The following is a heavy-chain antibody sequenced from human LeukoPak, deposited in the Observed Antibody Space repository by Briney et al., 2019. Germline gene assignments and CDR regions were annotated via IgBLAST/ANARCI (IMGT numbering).Heavy chain of an antibody. CDR3: ARESGQLEGFDY. Sequence: SVKVSCKASGGTFSSYAISWVRQAPGQGLEWMGGIIPIFGTANYAQKFQGGVTITADESTSTAYMELSSLRSEDTAVYYCARESGQLEGFDYWGQGTLVTVSS. CDR2: IIPIFGTA. D-gene: IGHD6-13*01. CDR1: GGTFSSYA. V-gene: IGHV1-69*13. J-gene: IGHJ4*02.